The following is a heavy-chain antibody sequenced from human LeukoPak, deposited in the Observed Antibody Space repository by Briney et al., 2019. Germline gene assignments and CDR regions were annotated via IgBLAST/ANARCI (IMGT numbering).Heavy chain of an antibody. CDR3: ARSDSSSWYGPLSPFDY. D-gene: IGHD6-13*01. J-gene: IGHJ4*02. CDR2: IIPIFGTA. V-gene: IGHV1-69*05. CDR1: GGTFSSYG. Sequence: ASVKVSCKASGGTFSSYGISWVRQAPGQGLEWMGGIIPIFGTANYAQKFQGRVTIITDESTSTAYMELSSLRSEGTAVYYCARSDSSSWYGPLSPFDYWGQGTLVTVSS.